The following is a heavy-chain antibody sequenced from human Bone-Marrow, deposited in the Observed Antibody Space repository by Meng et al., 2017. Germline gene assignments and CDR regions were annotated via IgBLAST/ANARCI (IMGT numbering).Heavy chain of an antibody. D-gene: IGHD6-19*01. CDR1: GYTFTSYA. V-gene: IGHV1-3*02. Sequence: ASVKVSCKASGYTFTSYAMHWVRQAPGQRLEWMGWSNADNGNTKYSQEFQGRVTITRDTSASTAYMELSSLRSEDMAVYYCARGRYSSGLLDYWGQGTLVTVSS. J-gene: IGHJ4*02. CDR2: SNADNGNT. CDR3: ARGRYSSGLLDY.